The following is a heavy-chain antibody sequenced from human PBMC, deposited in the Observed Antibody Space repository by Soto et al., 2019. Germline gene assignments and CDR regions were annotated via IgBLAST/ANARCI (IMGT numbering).Heavy chain of an antibody. CDR1: GFTFSTYW. CDR3: ARVPRNGEYLDY. D-gene: IGHD4-17*01. J-gene: IGHJ4*02. CDR2: IKQDGSEE. Sequence: PGGSLRLSCAASGFTFSTYWMTWVRQAPGKGLEWVANIKQDGSEEYYVDSVKGRLTISRDNAKNSLYLQMRSVRAEDTAVYFCARVPRNGEYLDYWGQGTLVTVSS. V-gene: IGHV3-7*03.